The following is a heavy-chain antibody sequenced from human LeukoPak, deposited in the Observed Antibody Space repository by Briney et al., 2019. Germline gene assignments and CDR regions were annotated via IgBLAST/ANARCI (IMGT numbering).Heavy chain of an antibody. CDR2: MYYSASP. CDR1: GGSISSNY. Sequence: SETLSLTGTVFGGSISSNYWSWIPQRPGKGLEWIVYMYYSASPSYYTALESRLTISVYASKNQFSLKLSSVTAADTAVYYCARGGFTPDAFDMWGQGTMVTVSS. CDR3: ARGGFTPDAFDM. J-gene: IGHJ3*02. V-gene: IGHV4-59*01. D-gene: IGHD2-15*01.